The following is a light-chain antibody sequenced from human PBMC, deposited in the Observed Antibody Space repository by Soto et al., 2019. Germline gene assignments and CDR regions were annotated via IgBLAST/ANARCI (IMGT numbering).Light chain of an antibody. Sequence: DIQMTQSPSTLSASVGDRVIITCRASQSISSWLAWYQQKPGKAPNLLIYKASTLKSGVPSSFSGSGSGTEFTHTISSLQPDDFATYYCQQYDKDSWTFGQGTQVEIK. CDR3: QQYDKDSWT. CDR1: QSISSW. CDR2: KAS. J-gene: IGKJ1*01. V-gene: IGKV1-5*03.